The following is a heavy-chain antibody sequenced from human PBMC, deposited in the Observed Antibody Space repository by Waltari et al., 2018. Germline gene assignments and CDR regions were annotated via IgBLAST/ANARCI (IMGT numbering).Heavy chain of an antibody. Sequence: EVQLVESGGGLIQPGGSLRLSCAASGFTVSSNYMSWVRQAQGKGLEWFSVIYSGGRTYYADSVKGRFTIARDNAKNTLYLQMNSLRAEDTAVYYCARAPRYGDYPWGLGAVYYGMDVWGQGTTVTVSS. V-gene: IGHV3-53*01. CDR1: GFTVSSNY. CDR2: IYSGGRT. J-gene: IGHJ6*02. CDR3: ARAPRYGDYPWGLGAVYYGMDV. D-gene: IGHD4-17*01.